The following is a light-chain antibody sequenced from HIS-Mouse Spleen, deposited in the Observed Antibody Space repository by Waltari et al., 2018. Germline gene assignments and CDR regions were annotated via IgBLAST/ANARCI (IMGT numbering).Light chain of an antibody. Sequence: SYELTQPPSVSVSPGQTASITCSGDKLGDKYACWYQQKPGQSPVLVIYQDSKRPSGIPERFSGSNSGNTGTLTISGTQAMDEADYYCQAWDSSTANVVFGGGTKLTVL. CDR2: QDS. J-gene: IGLJ2*01. CDR1: KLGDKY. CDR3: QAWDSSTANVV. V-gene: IGLV3-1*01.